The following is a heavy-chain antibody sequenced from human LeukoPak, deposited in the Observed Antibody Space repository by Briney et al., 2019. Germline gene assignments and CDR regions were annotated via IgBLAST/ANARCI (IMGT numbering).Heavy chain of an antibody. Sequence: PGGSLSLSCAASGFTFSSYAMSWVRQAPGKGLEWVSVIYSGGSTYYADSVKGRFTISRDNSKNTLYLQMNSLRAEDTAVYYCARERAAAGDWGQGTLVTVSS. CDR3: ARERAAAGD. V-gene: IGHV3-53*01. J-gene: IGHJ4*02. CDR2: IYSGGST. CDR1: GFTFSSYA. D-gene: IGHD6-13*01.